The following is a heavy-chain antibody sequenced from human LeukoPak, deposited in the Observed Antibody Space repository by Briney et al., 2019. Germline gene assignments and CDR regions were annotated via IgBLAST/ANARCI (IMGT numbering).Heavy chain of an antibody. CDR1: GGSFSGYY. CDR3: ARVKPIGFDY. CDR2: INHSGST. J-gene: IGHJ4*02. V-gene: IGHV4-34*01. Sequence: PSETLSLTCAVYGGSFSGYYWSWIRQPPGKGLEWIGEINHSGSTNYNPSLKSRVTISVDTSKNQFSLKLSSVTAVDTAVYYCARVKPIGFDYWGQGTLVTVSS.